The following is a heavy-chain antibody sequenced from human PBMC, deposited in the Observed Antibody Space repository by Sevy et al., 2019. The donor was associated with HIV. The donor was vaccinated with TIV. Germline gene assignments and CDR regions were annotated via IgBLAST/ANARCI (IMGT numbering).Heavy chain of an antibody. CDR2: IYSGGST. J-gene: IGHJ3*02. V-gene: IGHV3-53*01. Sequence: GGSLRLSCAASGFTVSSNYMSWVRQAPGKGLEWVSVIYSGGSTYYADSVKGRFTISRDNSKNMLFLQMNSLRAEDTAVYYCAGPGIVGAIDAFDIWGQGTMVTVSS. D-gene: IGHD1-26*01. CDR3: AGPGIVGAIDAFDI. CDR1: GFTVSSNY.